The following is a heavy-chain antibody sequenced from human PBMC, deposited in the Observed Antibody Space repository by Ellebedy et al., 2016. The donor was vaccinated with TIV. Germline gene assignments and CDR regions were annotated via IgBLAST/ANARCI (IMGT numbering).Heavy chain of an antibody. Sequence: SETLSLTCAVSGFSISSGYCWGWIRQSPGKGLEWIGNICYSGSTFYNPSLKSRVTISVDTSKNQFSLRLNSVTAADTAVYYCARDMIRGNDAFDIWGQGTVVTVSS. CDR2: ICYSGST. D-gene: IGHD3-10*01. V-gene: IGHV4-38-2*02. J-gene: IGHJ3*02. CDR1: GFSISSGYC. CDR3: ARDMIRGNDAFDI.